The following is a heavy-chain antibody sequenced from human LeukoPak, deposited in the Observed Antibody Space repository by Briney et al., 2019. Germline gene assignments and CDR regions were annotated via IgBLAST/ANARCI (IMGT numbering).Heavy chain of an antibody. CDR3: ARGVAAPGTGGLSWFDP. J-gene: IGHJ5*02. Sequence: SETLSLTCTVSGGSIGSYYWSWIRQPPGKGLEWIGYIYSSGSTNYNPSLKSRVTISLDTSQNQFSLKLSFVTAADTAVYYCARGVAAPGTGGLSWFDPWGQGTLVTVSS. CDR2: IYSSGST. V-gene: IGHV4-59*01. CDR1: GGSIGSYY. D-gene: IGHD6-13*01.